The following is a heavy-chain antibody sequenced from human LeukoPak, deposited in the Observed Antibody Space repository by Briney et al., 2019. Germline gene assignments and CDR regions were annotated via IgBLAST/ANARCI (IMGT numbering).Heavy chain of an antibody. CDR3: ARDWSPTYYYDSSDWGYFDC. CDR2: IYTSGSP. D-gene: IGHD3-22*01. CDR1: GGSISSYY. J-gene: IGHJ4*02. V-gene: IGHV4-4*07. Sequence: SETLSLTCTVSGGSISSYYWSWIRQPAGKGLEWIGRIYTSGSPNYNPSLKSRVTMSVDTSKNQFSLKLSSVTAADTAVYYCARDWSPTYYYDSSDWGYFDCWGQGTLVTVSS.